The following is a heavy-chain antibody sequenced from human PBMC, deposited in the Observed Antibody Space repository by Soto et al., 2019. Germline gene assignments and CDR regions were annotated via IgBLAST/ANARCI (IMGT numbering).Heavy chain of an antibody. J-gene: IGHJ3*02. CDR3: AVYSGSFPWAFDI. D-gene: IGHD1-26*01. CDR2: ISVYNGNT. V-gene: IGHV1-18*01. CDR1: GYTFTSYG. Sequence: ASVKVSCKASGYTFTSYGLTWVRQAPGQGLEWMGWISVYNGNTNYAQKLQGRLTMTTDTSTSTAYMELRSLRSDDTAVYYCAVYSGSFPWAFDIWGQGTMVTV.